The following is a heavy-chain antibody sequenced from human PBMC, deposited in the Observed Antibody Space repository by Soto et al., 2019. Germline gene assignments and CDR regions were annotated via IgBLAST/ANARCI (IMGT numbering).Heavy chain of an antibody. J-gene: IGHJ4*02. Sequence: QVQLVESGGGVVQPGRSLRLSCAASGFTFSSYAMHWVRQAPGKGLEWVAVISYDGSNKYYADSVKGRFTISRDNSKNTLYLQMNSRRAEDTAVYYCARKGCSGGSCYYGYWGQGTLVTVSS. CDR2: ISYDGSNK. CDR1: GFTFSSYA. V-gene: IGHV3-30-3*01. CDR3: ARKGCSGGSCYYGY. D-gene: IGHD2-15*01.